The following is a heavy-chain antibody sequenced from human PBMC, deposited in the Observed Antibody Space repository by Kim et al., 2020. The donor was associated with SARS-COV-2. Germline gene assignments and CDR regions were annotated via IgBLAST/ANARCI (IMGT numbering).Heavy chain of an antibody. Sequence: GGFLRLSCAASGFTFSSYAMSWVRQAPGKGLEWVSAISGSGGSTYYADSVKGRFTISRDNSKNTLYLQMNSLRAEDTAVYYCAKASITIFGVVISHYYYYYMDVWGKGTTVTVSS. CDR3: AKASITIFGVVISHYYYYYMDV. V-gene: IGHV3-23*01. J-gene: IGHJ6*03. CDR1: GFTFSSYA. CDR2: ISGSGGST. D-gene: IGHD3-3*01.